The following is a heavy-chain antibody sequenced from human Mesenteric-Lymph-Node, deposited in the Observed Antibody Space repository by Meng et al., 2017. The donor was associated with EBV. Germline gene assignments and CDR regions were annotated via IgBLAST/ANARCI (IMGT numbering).Heavy chain of an antibody. CDR1: GGSITDFNW. V-gene: IGHV4-4*02. J-gene: IGHJ3*02. CDR3: ARVNGPKLADI. CDR2: IFHHGST. Sequence: QVQLQESGPGLVKPSXXLXLTCAVSGGSITDFNWWGWVRQTPGKGLEWIAEIFHHGSTNYNPSLKSRVTISVDKSKNQFSLRLSSVTAADTALYYCARVNGPKLADIWGQGTMVTVSS.